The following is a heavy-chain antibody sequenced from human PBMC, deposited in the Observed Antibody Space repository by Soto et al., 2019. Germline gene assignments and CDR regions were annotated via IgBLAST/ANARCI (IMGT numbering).Heavy chain of an antibody. CDR1: VFTFISFD. J-gene: IGHJ4*02. D-gene: IGHD4-17*01. V-gene: IGHV3-21*06. CDR3: ARRAVTTYHFFDY. CDR2: IHRASTYI. Sequence: GGSLRLSCATSVFTFISFDMDWVRQAPGKGLEWVSSIHRASTYIYYADSVRGRFTISRDNAKSSLYLQMNSLTVEDTAVYYCARRAVTTYHFFDYWGQGALVTVS.